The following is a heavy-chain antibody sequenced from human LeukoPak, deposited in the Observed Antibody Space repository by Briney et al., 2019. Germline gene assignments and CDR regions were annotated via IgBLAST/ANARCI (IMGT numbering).Heavy chain of an antibody. J-gene: IGHJ5*02. CDR2: ISAYNGNT. CDR1: GGTFSSYA. CDR3: ARSPTGYCSSTSCYEISWFDP. Sequence: GASVKVSCKASGGTFSSYAISWVRQAPGQGLEWMGWISAYNGNTNYAQKLQGRVTMTTDTSTSTAYMELRSLRSDDTAVYYCARSPTGYCSSTSCYEISWFDPWGQGTLVTVSS. V-gene: IGHV1-18*01. D-gene: IGHD2-2*01.